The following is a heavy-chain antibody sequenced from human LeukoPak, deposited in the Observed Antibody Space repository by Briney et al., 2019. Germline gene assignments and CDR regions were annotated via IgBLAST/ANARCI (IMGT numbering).Heavy chain of an antibody. Sequence: SQTLSLTCTVSGDSISRSDYCWGWIRQSPGKGLDWVDYIYHSGSTYYNPSLRSRVTMSIDRSKNQFSLRLPSVTAADTAVYYCARVGSGDAFDIWGQGTMVTVSS. CDR2: IYHSGST. V-gene: IGHV4-30-2*06. CDR1: GDSISRSDYC. CDR3: ARVGSGDAFDI. J-gene: IGHJ3*02. D-gene: IGHD3-10*01.